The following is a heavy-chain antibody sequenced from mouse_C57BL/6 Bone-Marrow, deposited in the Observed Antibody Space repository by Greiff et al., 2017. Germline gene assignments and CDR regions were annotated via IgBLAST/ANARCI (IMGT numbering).Heavy chain of an antibody. D-gene: IGHD2-3*01. J-gene: IGHJ4*01. CDR2: ISSGGSYT. CDR1: GFTFSSYG. CDR3: ARRGWLPTRHAMDY. Sequence: EVKLVESGGDLVKPGGSLKLSCAASGFTFSSYGMSWVRQTPDKRLEWVATISSGGSYTYYPDSVKGRFTISRDNAKNTLYLQMSSLKSEDTAMYYCARRGWLPTRHAMDYWGQGTSVTVSS. V-gene: IGHV5-6*02.